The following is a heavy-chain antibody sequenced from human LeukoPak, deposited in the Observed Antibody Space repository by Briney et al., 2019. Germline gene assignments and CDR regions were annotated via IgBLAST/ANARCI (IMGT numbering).Heavy chain of an antibody. J-gene: IGHJ4*02. D-gene: IGHD5-12*01. Sequence: PGGSLRLSCTASGFSLSTYDMHWVRQAPGEGLEWVSYFGISGTTYYADSVKGRFTISRDNAKNSLYLQMNSLSAEDTAVYYCAGFACDPYWGQGTPVTVSS. CDR3: AGFACDPY. CDR2: FGISGTT. V-gene: IGHV3-69-1*01. CDR1: GFSLSTYD.